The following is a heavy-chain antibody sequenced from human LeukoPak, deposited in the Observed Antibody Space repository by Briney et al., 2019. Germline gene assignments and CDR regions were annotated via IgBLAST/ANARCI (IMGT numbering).Heavy chain of an antibody. D-gene: IGHD6-13*01. Sequence: ASVKVSCKASGGTFSSYAISWVRQAPGQGLEWMGRIIPILGIANYAQKFQGRVTMTEDTSTDTAYMELSSLRSEDTAVYYCATDLISLSIAAAEGYWGQGTLVTVSS. CDR3: ATDLISLSIAAAEGY. V-gene: IGHV1-69*04. CDR2: IIPILGIA. J-gene: IGHJ4*02. CDR1: GGTFSSYA.